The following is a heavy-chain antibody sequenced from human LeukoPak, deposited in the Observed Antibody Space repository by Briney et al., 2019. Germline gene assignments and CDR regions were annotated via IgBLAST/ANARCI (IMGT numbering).Heavy chain of an antibody. CDR2: MSAGGSYT. V-gene: IGHV3-23*01. CDR1: GFSFNNYA. D-gene: IGHD1-26*01. J-gene: IGHJ4*02. CDR3: ASRIVGATSPFDY. Sequence: GGSLGLSCAASGFSFNNYAMSWVRQAPGKGLQWVSVMSAGGSYTYYADSVKGRFTISRDNSKSTLYLQMNSLRAEDTAVYYCASRIVGATSPFDYWGQGTLVTVSS.